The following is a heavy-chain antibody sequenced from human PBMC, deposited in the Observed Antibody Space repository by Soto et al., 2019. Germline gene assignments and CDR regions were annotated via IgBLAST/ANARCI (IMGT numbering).Heavy chain of an antibody. CDR3: AREDYGDYAVDY. CDR2: IYYSGST. D-gene: IGHD4-17*01. CDR1: GGSLSSGDYY. Sequence: SETLSLTCTVSGGSLSSGDYYWSWIRQPPGKGLEWIGYIYYSGSTYYNPSLKSRVTISVDTSKNQFSLKLSSVTAADTAVYYCAREDYGDYAVDYWGQGTLVTVSS. V-gene: IGHV4-30-4*01. J-gene: IGHJ4*02.